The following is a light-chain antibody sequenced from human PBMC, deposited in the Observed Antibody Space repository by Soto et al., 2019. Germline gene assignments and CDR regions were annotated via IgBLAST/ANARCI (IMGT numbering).Light chain of an antibody. J-gene: IGLJ2*01. CDR3: ASYTRTTTLV. CDR1: ISDIGGYNF. V-gene: IGLV2-14*01. CDR2: DVN. Sequence: QSALTQPASVSGSPGQSITISCTGTISDIGGYNFISWYQHHPGKAPKLVIYDVNNRPSGISYRFSGSKSGNTASLIISGLQAEDEADYYCASYTRTTTLVFGGGTKLTVL.